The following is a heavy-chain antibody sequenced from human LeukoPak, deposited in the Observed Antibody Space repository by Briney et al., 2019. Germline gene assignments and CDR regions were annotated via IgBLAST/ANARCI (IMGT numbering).Heavy chain of an antibody. V-gene: IGHV1-2*02. CDR2: LNPDSGGT. CDR1: GYTFTDYY. J-gene: IGHJ4*02. D-gene: IGHD1-26*01. Sequence: ASVKVSCKASGYTFTDYYMHWVRQAPGQGPEWMGWLNPDSGGTNYAQNFQARVTMTRDTSITTAYMELTRLTSDDTAVYYCARGAYSGSYFLIDYWGQGTLVTVSS. CDR3: ARGAYSGSYFLIDY.